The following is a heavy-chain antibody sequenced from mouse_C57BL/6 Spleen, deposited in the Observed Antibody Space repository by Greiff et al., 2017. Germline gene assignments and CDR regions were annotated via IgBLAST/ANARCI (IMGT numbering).Heavy chain of an antibody. CDR1: GYTFTEYT. CDR3: ARHGYDNRKEYAMDY. J-gene: IGHJ4*01. D-gene: IGHD2-10*02. V-gene: IGHV1-62-2*01. CDR2: FHPGCGSI. Sequence: VQLQQSGAELVKPGASVKLSCKASGYTFTEYTIHWVKQRPGQGLEWIGWFHPGCGSIKYNEKFKDKATLTVDKSSSTVYMELSRLTSEDSAVYFCARHGYDNRKEYAMDYWGQGTSVTVSS.